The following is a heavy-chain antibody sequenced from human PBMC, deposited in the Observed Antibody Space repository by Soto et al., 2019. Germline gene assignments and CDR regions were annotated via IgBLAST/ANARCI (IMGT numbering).Heavy chain of an antibody. J-gene: IGHJ4*02. CDR1: GGTFSSYA. Sequence: ASVKVSCKASGGTFSSYAISWVRQAPGQGLEWMGGIIPIFGTANYAQKFQGRVTITADESTSTAYMELSSLRSEDTAVYYCARDGPPVGLYDSSGYYYDYWGQGTLVTVSS. D-gene: IGHD3-22*01. CDR2: IIPIFGTA. V-gene: IGHV1-69*13. CDR3: ARDGPPVGLYDSSGYYYDY.